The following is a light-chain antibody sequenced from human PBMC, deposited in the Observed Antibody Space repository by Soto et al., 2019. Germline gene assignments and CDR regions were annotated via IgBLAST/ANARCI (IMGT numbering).Light chain of an antibody. V-gene: IGLV2-8*01. CDR3: KSYAGSNTYV. CDR2: EVV. CDR1: KSDIGVYDF. J-gene: IGLJ1*01. Sequence: QSALTQPPSASGSPGQSVTISSTGTKSDIGVYDFVSGYQHHPGKAPRLIIYEVVQRPSGVPDRFSGSKSGNTTSLTVSGLQAADEADYFCKSYAGSNTYVFGSGTKV.